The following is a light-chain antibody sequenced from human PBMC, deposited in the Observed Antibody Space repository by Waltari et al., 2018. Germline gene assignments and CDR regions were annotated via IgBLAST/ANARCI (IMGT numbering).Light chain of an antibody. CDR2: DVN. J-gene: IGLJ1*01. CDR3: TSYTSSSTYV. CDR1: SSDVGGYNY. V-gene: IGLV2-14*03. Sequence: QSALTQPASVSGSPGQSLTLPCPGTSSDVGGYNYVPWYQHHPGKAPKLMIYDVNKRPSGVSDRFSGSKSGNTASLTISGLQTEDEADYYCTSYTSSSTYVFGIGTKVTVL.